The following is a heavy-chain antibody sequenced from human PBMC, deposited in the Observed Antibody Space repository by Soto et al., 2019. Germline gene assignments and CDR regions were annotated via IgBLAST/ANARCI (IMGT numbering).Heavy chain of an antibody. CDR1: GFTFSSYA. V-gene: IGHV3-23*01. D-gene: IGHD3-3*01. CDR3: AKAGEFIKYYDFWSGYYYDY. Sequence: GGSLRLSCAASGFTFSSYAMSWVRQAPGKGLEWVSAISGSGGSTYYADSVKGRFTISRDNSKNTLYLQMNSLRAEDTAVYYCAKAGEFIKYYDFWSGYYYDYWGQGTLVTVSS. J-gene: IGHJ4*02. CDR2: ISGSGGST.